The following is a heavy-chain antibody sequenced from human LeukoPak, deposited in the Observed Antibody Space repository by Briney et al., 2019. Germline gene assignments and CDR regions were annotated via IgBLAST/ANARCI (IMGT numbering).Heavy chain of an antibody. D-gene: IGHD3-10*01. J-gene: IGHJ4*02. CDR1: GGSISSYY. Sequence: KPSETLSLTCTVSGGSISSYYWSWIRQPPGKGLEWIGYIYYSGSTNYNPSLKSRVTISVDTSKNQFSLKLSSVTAADTAVYYCARVHGGSGSFDYWGQGTLVTVSS. V-gene: IGHV4-59*01. CDR3: ARVHGGSGSFDY. CDR2: IYYSGST.